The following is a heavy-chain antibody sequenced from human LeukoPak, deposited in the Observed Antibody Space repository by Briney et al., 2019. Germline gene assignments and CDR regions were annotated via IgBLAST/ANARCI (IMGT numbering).Heavy chain of an antibody. D-gene: IGHD1-7*01. V-gene: IGHV3-9*01. CDR1: GFTFSSYS. J-gene: IGHJ6*02. CDR2: ISWNSGSI. Sequence: GGSLRLSCAASGFTFSSYSMNWVRQAPGKGLEWVSGISWNSGSIGYADSVKGRFTISRDNAKNSLYLQMNSLRAEDTALYYCAKDMSTTPYYYYGMDVWGQGTTVTVSS. CDR3: AKDMSTTPYYYYGMDV.